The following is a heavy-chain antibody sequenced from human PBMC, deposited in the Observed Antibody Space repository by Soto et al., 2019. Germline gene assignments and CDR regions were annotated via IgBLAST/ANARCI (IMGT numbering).Heavy chain of an antibody. V-gene: IGHV1-18*04. Sequence: QVQLVQSGPEVKKPGASVTVSCKASGYIFTSYGVSWVRQAPGQGLEWMGWISANSGNTDYAQKFRGRVTMTTETPTSTAYMDLRSLRSDDTAVYYCVRDPQRNDYWGQGTLVTVSS. D-gene: IGHD6-25*01. CDR1: GYIFTSYG. J-gene: IGHJ4*02. CDR2: ISANSGNT. CDR3: VRDPQRNDY.